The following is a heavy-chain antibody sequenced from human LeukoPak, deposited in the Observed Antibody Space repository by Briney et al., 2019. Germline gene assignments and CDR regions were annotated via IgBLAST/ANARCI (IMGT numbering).Heavy chain of an antibody. J-gene: IGHJ5*02. Sequence: GTSLKVSCKASGYTFTGYYMHWVRQAPGQGLEWLGWINPNSGGTNYAQKFQDRVTMTRDTSISTAYMELSSLTSDDSAVYCCAKNFFGSGSYVLVFDPWGQGTLVTVSS. D-gene: IGHD3-10*01. V-gene: IGHV1-2*02. CDR3: AKNFFGSGSYVLVFDP. CDR2: INPNSGGT. CDR1: GYTFTGYY.